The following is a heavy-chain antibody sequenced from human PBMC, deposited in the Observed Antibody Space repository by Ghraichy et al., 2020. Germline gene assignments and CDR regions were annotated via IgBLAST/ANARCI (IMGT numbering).Heavy chain of an antibody. J-gene: IGHJ3*02. D-gene: IGHD3-22*01. CDR3: ARGLYYYDSSGYYATHAFDI. CDR2: IYTSGST. Sequence: SETLSLTCTVSGGSISSYYWSWIRQPAGKGLEWIGRIYTSGSTNYNPSLKSRVTMSVDTSKNQFSLKLSSVTAADTAVYYCARGLYYYDSSGYYATHAFDIWGQGTMVTVSS. CDR1: GGSISSYY. V-gene: IGHV4-4*07.